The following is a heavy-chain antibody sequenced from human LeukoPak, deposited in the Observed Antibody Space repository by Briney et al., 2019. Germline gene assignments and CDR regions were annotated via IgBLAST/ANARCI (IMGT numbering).Heavy chain of an antibody. CDR3: ARVRCSSTSCYPNWFDP. V-gene: IGHV1-46*01. CDR1: GYTFTSYY. D-gene: IGHD2-2*01. Sequence: ASVKVSCKASGYTFTSYYMHWVRQAPGRGLEWMGIINPSGGSTSYAQKFQGRVTMTRDMSTSTVYMELSSLRSEDTAVYYCARVRCSSTSCYPNWFDPWGQGTLVTVSS. CDR2: INPSGGST. J-gene: IGHJ5*02.